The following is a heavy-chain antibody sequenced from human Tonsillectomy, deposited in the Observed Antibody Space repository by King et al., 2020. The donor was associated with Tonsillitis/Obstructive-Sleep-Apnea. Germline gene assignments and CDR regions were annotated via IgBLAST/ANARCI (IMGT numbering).Heavy chain of an antibody. J-gene: IGHJ4*02. CDR2: IWYDGSNK. V-gene: IGHV3-33*01. Sequence: VQLVESGGGVVQPGRSLRLSCAASGFTFSSYGMHWVRQAPGKGLEWVAVIWYDGSNKYYADSVKGRFTISRDNSKNTLYLQMNSLRAEDTAVYYCARVPYCGGDCWAFDYWGQGTLVTVSS. CDR3: ARVPYCGGDCWAFDY. D-gene: IGHD2-21*01. CDR1: GFTFSSYG.